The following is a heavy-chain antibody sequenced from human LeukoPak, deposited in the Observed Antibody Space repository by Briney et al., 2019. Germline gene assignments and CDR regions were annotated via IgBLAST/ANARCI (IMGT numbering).Heavy chain of an antibody. CDR3: AMGIGAAA. Sequence: PGGSLRLSCAASGFTFSNYAMSWVRQATGKGLEWVSSISVTGGSTYYADSVKGRFTISRDNSKNTLYLQMNSLRAGDTAVYYCAMGIGAAAWGQGTLVTVSS. CDR2: ISVTGGST. D-gene: IGHD6-25*01. J-gene: IGHJ5*02. V-gene: IGHV3-23*01. CDR1: GFTFSNYA.